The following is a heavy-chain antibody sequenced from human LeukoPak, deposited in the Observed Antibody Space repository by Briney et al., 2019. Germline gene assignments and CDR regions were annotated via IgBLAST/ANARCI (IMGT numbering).Heavy chain of an antibody. D-gene: IGHD3-10*01. Sequence: SETLSLTCTVSGGSISSSSYYWGWIRQPPGKGLEWIGSMYHSGSTYYNPPLKSRVTISEDTSKNQFSLKLRSVTAADTAVYYCARGPRFGELLWHWFDPWGQGTLVTVSS. CDR2: MYHSGST. CDR3: ARGPRFGELLWHWFDP. CDR1: GGSISSSSYY. J-gene: IGHJ5*02. V-gene: IGHV4-39*07.